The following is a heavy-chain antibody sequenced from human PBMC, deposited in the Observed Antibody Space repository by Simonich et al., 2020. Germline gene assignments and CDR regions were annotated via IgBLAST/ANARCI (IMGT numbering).Heavy chain of an antibody. CDR3: ARVGYSNYYYYGMDV. D-gene: IGHD6-13*01. CDR1: GYSISSGYY. Sequence: QVQLQESGPGLVKPSETLSLTCAVSGYSISSGYYWGWIRQPPGTGLEWIGSISHSGSTDYNPALKSRVTISVDTSKNQFSLKLSSVTAADTAVYYCARVGYSNYYYYGMDVWGQGTTVTVSS. V-gene: IGHV4-38-2*01. J-gene: IGHJ6*02. CDR2: ISHSGST.